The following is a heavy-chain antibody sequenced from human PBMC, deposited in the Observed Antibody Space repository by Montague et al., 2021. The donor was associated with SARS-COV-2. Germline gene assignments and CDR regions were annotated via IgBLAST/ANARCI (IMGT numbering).Heavy chain of an antibody. Sequence: SETLSLTCTVSGGSISNYYWSWIRQPPGKGLEWIGYISSSGSTNYNPSLKSRVTISVDTSKIQFSLQLNPVTPEDTAIYYCTSGREGNYNVMDVWGQGTTVTVSS. CDR2: ISSSGST. CDR1: GGSISNYY. J-gene: IGHJ6*02. CDR3: TSGREGNYNVMDV. D-gene: IGHD1-1*01. V-gene: IGHV4-59*12.